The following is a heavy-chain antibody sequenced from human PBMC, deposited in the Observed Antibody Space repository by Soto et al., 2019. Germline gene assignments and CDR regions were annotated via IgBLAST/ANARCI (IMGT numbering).Heavy chain of an antibody. CDR1: GFTFSSYA. V-gene: IGHV3-23*01. D-gene: IGHD6-19*01. J-gene: IGHJ4*02. Sequence: EVQLLESGGGLVEPGGSLRLSCAASGFTFSSYAMSWVRQAPGKGLEWVSAISGSGGTTYYADSVKGRLTISRDNSKNTLYLQMNSLRAEDTAVYYCATSTSGWYRFDYWSQGTLVTVSS. CDR2: ISGSGGTT. CDR3: ATSTSGWYRFDY.